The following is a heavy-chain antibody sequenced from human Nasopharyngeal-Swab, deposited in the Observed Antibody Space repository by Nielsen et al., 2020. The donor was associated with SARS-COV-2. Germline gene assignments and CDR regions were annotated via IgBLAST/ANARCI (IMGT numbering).Heavy chain of an antibody. CDR2: ISSSSSYI. V-gene: IGHV3-21*01. CDR3: ATAFGVTMISPCNY. CDR1: GFTFSSYS. Sequence: GESLKISCAASGFTFSSYSMNWVRQAPGKGLEWVSSISSSSSYIYYADSVKGRFTISRDNAKNSLYLQMNSLRAEDTAVYYCATAFGVTMISPCNYWGQGILVTVSS. D-gene: IGHD3-22*01. J-gene: IGHJ4*02.